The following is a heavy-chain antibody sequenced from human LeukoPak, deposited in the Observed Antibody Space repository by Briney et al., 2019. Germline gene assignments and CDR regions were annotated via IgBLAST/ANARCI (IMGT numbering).Heavy chain of an antibody. CDR2: INHSGST. CDR1: GGSFSGYY. D-gene: IGHD2-2*01. CDR3: ARACRCSSTSCYEQRLYYYYYYMDV. Sequence: PSETLSLTCAVYGGSFSGYYWSWIRQPPGKGLEWIGEINHSGSTNYNPSLKSRVTLSVDTSKNQFSLKLSSVTAADTAVYYCARACRCSSTSCYEQRLYYYYYYMDVWGKGTTVTVSS. J-gene: IGHJ6*03. V-gene: IGHV4-34*01.